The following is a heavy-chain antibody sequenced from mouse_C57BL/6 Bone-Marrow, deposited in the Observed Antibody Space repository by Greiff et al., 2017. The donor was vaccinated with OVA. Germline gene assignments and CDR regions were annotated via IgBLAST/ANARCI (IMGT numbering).Heavy chain of an antibody. V-gene: IGHV2-2*01. CDR2: IWSGGST. CDR1: GFSLTSYG. Sequence: VMLVESGPGLVQPSQSLSITCTVSGFSLTSYGVHWVRQSPGKGLEWLGVIWSGGSTDYNAAFISRLSISKDNSKSKVFFKMNSLQADDTAIDYCARRGGYAMDYWGQGTSVTVSS. J-gene: IGHJ4*01. CDR3: ARRGGYAMDY.